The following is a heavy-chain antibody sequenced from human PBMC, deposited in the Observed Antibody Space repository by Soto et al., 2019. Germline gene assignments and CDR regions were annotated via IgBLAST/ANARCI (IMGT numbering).Heavy chain of an antibody. CDR1: GFTFSSYG. V-gene: IGHV3-30*18. J-gene: IGHJ3*02. Sequence: QVQLVESGGGVVQPGRSLRLSCAASGFTFSSYGMHWVRQAPGKGLEWVAVISCDGSNKYYADSVKGRFTISRDNSKNTLYLQMNSLRAEDTAVYYCAKDMLYYYDSSGYHDAFDIWGQGTMVTVSS. CDR3: AKDMLYYYDSSGYHDAFDI. CDR2: ISCDGSNK. D-gene: IGHD3-22*01.